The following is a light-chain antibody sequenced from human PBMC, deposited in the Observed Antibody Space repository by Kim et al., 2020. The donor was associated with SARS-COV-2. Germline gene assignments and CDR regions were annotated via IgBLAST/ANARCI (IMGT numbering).Light chain of an antibody. CDR2: QDT. J-gene: IGLJ2*01. CDR3: QAWDSGTVF. Sequence: SYELTQPPSVSVSPGQTATISCSGERLGNKYVSWYQQKSGQSPLLVIYQDTKRPSGIPERFSGSNSGNTATLSIRGTQAVDEAEYYCQAWDSGTVFFGGGTQLTVL. V-gene: IGLV3-1*01. CDR1: RLGNKY.